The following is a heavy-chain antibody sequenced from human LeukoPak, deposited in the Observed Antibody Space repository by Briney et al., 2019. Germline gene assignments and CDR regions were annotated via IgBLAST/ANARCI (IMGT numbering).Heavy chain of an antibody. J-gene: IGHJ4*02. CDR2: IYYSGST. CDR3: AREVGYYYDSSGYVDY. D-gene: IGHD3-22*01. V-gene: IGHV4-31*03. CDR1: GGSISSGGYY. Sequence: SETLSLTCTVSGGSISSGGYYWSRIRQHPGKGLEWIGYIYYSGSTYYNPSLKSRVTISVDTSKNQFSLKLSSVTAADTAVYYCAREVGYYYDSSGYVDYWGQGTLVTVSS.